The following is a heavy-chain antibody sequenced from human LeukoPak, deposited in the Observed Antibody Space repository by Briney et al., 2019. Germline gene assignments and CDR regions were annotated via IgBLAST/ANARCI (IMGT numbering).Heavy chain of an antibody. CDR1: GYSITGYY. J-gene: IGHJ5*01. D-gene: IGHD3-10*01. Sequence: ASVKVSCKASGYSITGYYMHWVRQAPGQGLEWMGWINPDSGDTKYAQKFQGRVTMTRDTSISTAYMEVSRLRFDDTAMYYCAREVGYLLGEYRLGSWGPGTLVTVSS. CDR2: INPDSGDT. CDR3: AREVGYLLGEYRLGS. V-gene: IGHV1-2*02.